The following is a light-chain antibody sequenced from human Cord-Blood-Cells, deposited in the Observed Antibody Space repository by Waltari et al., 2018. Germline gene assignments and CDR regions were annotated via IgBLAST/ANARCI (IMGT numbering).Light chain of an antibody. Sequence: DIQMTPSPSSLSASVGDRVTISCRASQSISSYLNWYQQKPGKAPKLLIYAASSLQSGVPSRFSGSGSGTDFTLTISSLQPEDCATYYCQQSYSTMYTFGQGTKLEIK. CDR2: AAS. CDR1: QSISSY. V-gene: IGKV1-39*01. CDR3: QQSYSTMYT. J-gene: IGKJ2*01.